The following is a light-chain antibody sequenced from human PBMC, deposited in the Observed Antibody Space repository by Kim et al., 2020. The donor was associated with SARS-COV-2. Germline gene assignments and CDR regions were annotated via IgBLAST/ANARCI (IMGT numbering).Light chain of an antibody. J-gene: IGLJ2*01. CDR1: CSNIGSNT. CDR2: SHN. CDR3: AAWDDSLNGVV. Sequence: GRRVTVSCSGACSNIGSNTVNWYQQLPGTAPKLLIYSHNQRPSGVPDRFSGSKSGTSASLAISGLQSEDEADYYCAAWDDSLNGVVFGGGTQLTVL. V-gene: IGLV1-44*01.